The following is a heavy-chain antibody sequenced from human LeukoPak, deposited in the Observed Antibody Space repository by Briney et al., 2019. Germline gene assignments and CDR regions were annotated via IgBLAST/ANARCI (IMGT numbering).Heavy chain of an antibody. CDR2: IRSNGGST. D-gene: IGHD2-15*01. CDR1: GFTFSSYA. V-gene: IGHV3-64D*09. Sequence: GGSLRLSCSASGFTFSSYAMHWVRQAPGKGLEFVSAIRSNGGSTYYADSVKGRFTISRDNSKRTLYLQMSSLRAEDTAVYYCARDEDIVVVVAAPTGFDYWGQGTLVTVSS. CDR3: ARDEDIVVVVAAPTGFDY. J-gene: IGHJ4*02.